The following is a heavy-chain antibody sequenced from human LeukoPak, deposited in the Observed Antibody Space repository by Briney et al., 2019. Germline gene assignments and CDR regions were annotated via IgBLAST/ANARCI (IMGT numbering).Heavy chain of an antibody. V-gene: IGHV4-31*03. CDR3: ARDRTSQRKDAFDI. Sequence: SQTLSLTCTVSGGSISSGGYYWSWIRQHPGKGLEWIGYIYYSGSTYYNPSLKSRVTISVDTCKNQFSLKLSSVTAADTAVYYCARDRTSQRKDAFDIWGQGTMVTVSS. CDR1: GGSISSGGYY. CDR2: IYYSGST. J-gene: IGHJ3*02.